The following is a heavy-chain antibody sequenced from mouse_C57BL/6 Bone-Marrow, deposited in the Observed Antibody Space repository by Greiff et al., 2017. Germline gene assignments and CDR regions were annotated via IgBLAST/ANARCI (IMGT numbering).Heavy chain of an antibody. J-gene: IGHJ2*01. CDR1: GYTFTSYC. CDR3: ARDYYSSSYDY. D-gene: IGHD1-1*01. V-gene: IGHV1-59*01. CDR2: IDPSDSDT. Sequence: QVQLQQPGAELVRPGTSVKLSCKASGYTFTSYCMHWVKQRPGQGLEWIGAIDPSDSDTNYNQKFKGKATLTVDTSSSTAYMQLSSLTSEDSAVYYCARDYYSSSYDYWGQGTTLTVSS.